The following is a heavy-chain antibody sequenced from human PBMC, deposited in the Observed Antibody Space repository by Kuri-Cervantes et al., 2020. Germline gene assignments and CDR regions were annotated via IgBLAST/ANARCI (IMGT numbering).Heavy chain of an antibody. CDR2: ISGSGGST. Sequence: LSLTCAASGFTFSSYAMSWARQAPGKGLEWVSAISGSGGSTYYADSVKGRFTISRDNSKNTLYLQMNSLRAEDTAVYYCAKDSGVGAYYWGQGTLVTVSS. J-gene: IGHJ4*02. D-gene: IGHD1-26*01. CDR3: AKDSGVGAYY. V-gene: IGHV3-23*01. CDR1: GFTFSSYA.